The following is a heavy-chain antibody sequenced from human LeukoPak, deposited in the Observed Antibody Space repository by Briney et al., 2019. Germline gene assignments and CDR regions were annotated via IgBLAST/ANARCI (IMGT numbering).Heavy chain of an antibody. J-gene: IGHJ5*02. CDR2: IYSAGTT. CDR3: AKARGYCSGGSCSPDR. V-gene: IGHV3-53*01. D-gene: IGHD2-15*01. CDR1: GFTLSTYT. Sequence: GGSLRLSCAASGFTLSTYTMNWVRQAPGKGLEWVSGIYSAGTTYYADSVKGRFTISTDNSKNTLYLQMNSLRAEDTAVYYCAKARGYCSGGSCSPDRWGQGTRVTVSS.